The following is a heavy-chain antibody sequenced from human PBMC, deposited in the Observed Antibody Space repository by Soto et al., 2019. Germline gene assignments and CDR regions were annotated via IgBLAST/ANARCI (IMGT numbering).Heavy chain of an antibody. CDR1: GYTFTSYA. CDR3: ARESRYCSGGSCYFLPGFDY. Sequence: ASVKVSCKASGYTFTSYAMHWVRQAPGQRLEWMGWINAGNGNTKYSQKFQGRVTITRDTSASTAYMELSSLRSEDTAVYYCARESRYCSGGSCYFLPGFDYWGQGTLVTVSS. V-gene: IGHV1-3*01. J-gene: IGHJ4*02. CDR2: INAGNGNT. D-gene: IGHD2-15*01.